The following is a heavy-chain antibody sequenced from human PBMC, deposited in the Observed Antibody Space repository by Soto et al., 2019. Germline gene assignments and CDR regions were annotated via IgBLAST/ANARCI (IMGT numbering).Heavy chain of an antibody. CDR2: INPNSGGT. J-gene: IGHJ6*02. Sequence: WASVKVSCKASGYTFTGYYLHWVRQAPGQEPEWMGWINPNSGGTNFAQKFQGRVTMTRDTSIKTVYMELSRLRSDDTAVYYCARSIGFGEAYNYGMDVWGQGTTVTVSS. V-gene: IGHV1-2*02. CDR1: GYTFTGYY. D-gene: IGHD3-10*01. CDR3: ARSIGFGEAYNYGMDV.